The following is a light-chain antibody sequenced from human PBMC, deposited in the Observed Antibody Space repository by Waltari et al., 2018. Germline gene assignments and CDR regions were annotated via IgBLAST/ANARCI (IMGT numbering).Light chain of an antibody. V-gene: IGLV2-11*01. J-gene: IGLJ3*02. CDR2: DVS. CDR1: SSDVGGYNY. Sequence: SALTQPRSVSGSPGQSATISCTGTSSDVGGYNYVSWYQQHPGKAPNLIIYDVSKRPSGVPDRFSGSKSGNPASLTISGLQAEDEADYYCCSYAGSYTWVFGGGTKLTVL. CDR3: CSYAGSYTWV.